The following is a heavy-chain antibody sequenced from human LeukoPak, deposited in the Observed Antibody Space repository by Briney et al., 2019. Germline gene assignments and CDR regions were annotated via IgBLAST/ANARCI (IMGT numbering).Heavy chain of an antibody. V-gene: IGHV4-61*02. CDR3: AREKGYYYDSSGYHPIDY. J-gene: IGHJ4*02. CDR2: IYTSGST. Sequence: TLSLTCTVSGGSISSGSYYWSWIRQPAGKGLEWIGRIYTSGSTNYNPSLKSRVTISVDTSKNQFSLKLGSVTAADTAVYYCAREKGYYYDSSGYHPIDYWGQGTLVTVSS. CDR1: GGSISSGSYY. D-gene: IGHD3-22*01.